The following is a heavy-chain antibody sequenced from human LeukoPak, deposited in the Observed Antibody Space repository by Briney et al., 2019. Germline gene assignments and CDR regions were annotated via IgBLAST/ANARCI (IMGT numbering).Heavy chain of an antibody. CDR3: ARGQGLYGFAFDI. Sequence: GGSLRLSCAASGFTFSSYAMSWVRQAPGNGLEWVSAISGSGGSTYYADSVKGRFTISRDNSKNTLYLQMNSLRAEDTAVYYCARGQGLYGFAFDIWGQGTMVTVSS. V-gene: IGHV3-23*01. J-gene: IGHJ3*02. CDR2: ISGSGGST. D-gene: IGHD4-17*01. CDR1: GFTFSSYA.